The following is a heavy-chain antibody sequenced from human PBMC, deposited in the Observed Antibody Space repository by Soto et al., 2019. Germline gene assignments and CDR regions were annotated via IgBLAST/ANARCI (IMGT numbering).Heavy chain of an antibody. CDR1: GFTFSSYA. CDR2: ISGSGGST. D-gene: IGHD3-16*02. CDR3: ANDPGSYRHYSSYYYMDV. Sequence: GGSLRLSCAASGFTFSSYAMSWVRQAPGKGLEWVSAISGSGGSTYYADSVKGRFTISRDNSKNTLYLQMNSLRAEDTAVYYCANDPGSYRHYSSYYYMDVWGKGTTVTVSS. V-gene: IGHV3-23*01. J-gene: IGHJ6*03.